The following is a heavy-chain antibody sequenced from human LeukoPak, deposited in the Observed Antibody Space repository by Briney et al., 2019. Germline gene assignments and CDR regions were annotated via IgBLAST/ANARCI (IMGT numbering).Heavy chain of an antibody. V-gene: IGHV4-39*07. CDR2: IYYSGNT. CDR3: ARGMGHYYDRIPFDY. Sequence: PSETLSLTCTVSGDSISSSGYYWGWIRQSPGKGLEWIGTIYYSGNTYYNPSLKSRVTISVDTSKNQFSLKLSSVTAADTAVYYCARGMGHYYDRIPFDYWGQGTLVTVSS. D-gene: IGHD3-22*01. J-gene: IGHJ4*02. CDR1: GDSISSSGYY.